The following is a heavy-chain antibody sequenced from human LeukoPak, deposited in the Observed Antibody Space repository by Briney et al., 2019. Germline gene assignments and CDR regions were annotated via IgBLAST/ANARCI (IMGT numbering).Heavy chain of an antibody. J-gene: IGHJ5*02. Sequence: SETLSLTCKVSGYPIGLDYYWVWIRQAPGRGLQWIGGFHRGRIQYNSALKSRVTISIDSSKNQFSLRMWPVTAADTAFYFCARAPSSYESGNGYPNLGWLDPWGQGALVTVSS. CDR3: ARAPSSYESGNGYPNLGWLDP. CDR1: GYPIGLDYY. D-gene: IGHD5-24*01. CDR2: FHRGRI. V-gene: IGHV4-38-2*02.